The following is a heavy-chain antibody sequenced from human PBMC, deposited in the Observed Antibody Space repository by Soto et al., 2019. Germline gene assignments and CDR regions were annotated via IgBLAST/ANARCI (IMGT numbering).Heavy chain of an antibody. CDR3: ARGXRXXXXXNYYYYYYMDV. Sequence: QVQLQQWGAGLLKPSETLSLTCAVYGGSFSGYYWSWIRQPPGKGLEWIGEINHSGSTNYNPSLKSRVTISVDTSKNQFSLKLSSVTAADTAVYYCARGXRXXXXXNYYYYYYMDVWGKGTTVTXSS. CDR2: INHSGST. CDR1: GGSFSGYY. V-gene: IGHV4-34*01. J-gene: IGHJ6*03.